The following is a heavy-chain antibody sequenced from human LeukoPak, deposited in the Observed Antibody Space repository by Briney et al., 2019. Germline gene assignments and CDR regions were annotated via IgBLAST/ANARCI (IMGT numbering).Heavy chain of an antibody. CDR2: IYYSGST. CDR1: GGSLSSRSYY. CDR3: ARHITIFGVVMSDWFDP. Sequence: SETLSLTCTVSGGSLSSRSYYWGWIRQPPGKGLEWIGSIYYSGSTYYNPSRKSRVTISVDTSKNQFSLKLSSVTAADTAVYYCARHITIFGVVMSDWFDPWGQGTLVTVSS. J-gene: IGHJ5*02. D-gene: IGHD3-3*01. V-gene: IGHV4-39*01.